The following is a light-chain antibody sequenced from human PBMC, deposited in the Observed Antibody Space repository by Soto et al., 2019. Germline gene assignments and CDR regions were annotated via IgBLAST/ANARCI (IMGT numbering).Light chain of an antibody. V-gene: IGKV3-15*01. Sequence: IVMTQSPATLSVSPGERATLSCRASQSVSSNLAWYQQKPGQAPRPLIYGASTRATGIPARFSGSGSGTEFTLTISSLQSEDFAVYYCQQYDNWPPWTFG. J-gene: IGKJ1*01. CDR2: GAS. CDR1: QSVSSN. CDR3: QQYDNWPPWT.